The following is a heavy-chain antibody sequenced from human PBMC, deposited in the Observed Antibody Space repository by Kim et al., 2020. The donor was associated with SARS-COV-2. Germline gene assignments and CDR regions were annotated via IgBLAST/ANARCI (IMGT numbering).Heavy chain of an antibody. D-gene: IGHD3-22*01. CDR3: ARDSPDSSGYYFDY. V-gene: IGHV4-39*07. CDR1: GGSISSSSYY. J-gene: IGHJ4*02. Sequence: SETLSLTCTVSGGSISSSSYYWGWIRQPPGKGLEWIGSIYYSGSTYYNPSLKSRVTISVDTSKNQFSLKLSSVTAADTAVYYCARDSPDSSGYYFDYWGQGTLVTVSS. CDR2: IYYSGST.